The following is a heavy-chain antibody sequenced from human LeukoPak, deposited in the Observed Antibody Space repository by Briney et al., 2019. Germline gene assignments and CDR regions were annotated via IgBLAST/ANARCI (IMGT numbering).Heavy chain of an antibody. D-gene: IGHD3-3*01. V-gene: IGHV3-21*01. CDR1: GFTFSNFA. Sequence: PGGSLRLSCAASGFTFSNFAMNWVRQVPGKGLEWVSSIYYDSSHIYYAASVRGRLTISRDNARNSVYLQMNSLRVEDTAAYYCARDPLRDLRVDHYDYWGQGTLVAVSS. CDR3: ARDPLRDLRVDHYDY. CDR2: IYYDSSHI. J-gene: IGHJ4*02.